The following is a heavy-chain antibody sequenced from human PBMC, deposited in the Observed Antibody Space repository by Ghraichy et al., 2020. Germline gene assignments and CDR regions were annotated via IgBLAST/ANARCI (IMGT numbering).Heavy chain of an antibody. J-gene: IGHJ5*02. CDR1: GFTFSSYA. Sequence: GGSLRLSCAASGFTFSSYAMSWVRQAPGKGLEWVSVISGSGGSTYYADSVKGRFTISRDNSKNTLYLQMNSLRVEDTAVYYCAKGRYDSSGYRNWFDPWGQGTLFTVSS. D-gene: IGHD3-22*01. CDR3: AKGRYDSSGYRNWFDP. CDR2: ISGSGGST. V-gene: IGHV3-23*01.